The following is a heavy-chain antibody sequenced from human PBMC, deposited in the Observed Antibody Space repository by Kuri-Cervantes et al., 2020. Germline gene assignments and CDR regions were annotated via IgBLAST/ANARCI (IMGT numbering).Heavy chain of an antibody. CDR2: INTNNGNP. CDR1: GYTCTSSA. CDR3: ARVGFTMVRGVDLDY. D-gene: IGHD3-10*01. J-gene: IGHJ4*02. V-gene: IGHV7-4-1*01. Sequence: ASVKDSRKAPGYTCTSSAMRWVRQAPGQGLEWMGWINTNNGNPTYAQGFTGRFVLSLDTSVSTAYLQICTLTAEYTAVYYCARVGFTMVRGVDLDYWGQGTLVTVSS.